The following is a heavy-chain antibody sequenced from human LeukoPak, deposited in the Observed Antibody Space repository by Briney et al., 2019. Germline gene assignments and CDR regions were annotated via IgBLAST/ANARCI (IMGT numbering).Heavy chain of an antibody. D-gene: IGHD3-22*01. Sequence: PSETLSLTCSVSGGSSSGYYWYWIRQPPGKGLEWIGLINHGESTNYNPSLKSPATLSVDTSKNPFSLNLTSVTAAHTPVYYSARGRTYYYDTSGYYPSTYYGMDVWGQGTTVIVSS. J-gene: IGHJ6*02. V-gene: IGHV4-34*01. CDR1: GGSSSGYY. CDR3: ARGRTYYYDTSGYYPSTYYGMDV. CDR2: INHGEST.